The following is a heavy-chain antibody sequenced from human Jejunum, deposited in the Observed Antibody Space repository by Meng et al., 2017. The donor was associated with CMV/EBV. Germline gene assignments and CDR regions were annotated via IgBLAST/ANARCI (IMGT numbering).Heavy chain of an antibody. CDR2: TYTGGTT. V-gene: IGHV3-53*01. CDR3: ARHLYSFGVVTAIDY. D-gene: IGHD3-3*01. Sequence: FPVINPYMSWVRQAPGKGLEWVSVTYTGGTTYYADTVKGRFTVSRDSLNNTLSLQMNSLRAEDTAFYYCARHLYSFGVVTAIDYWGQGTLVTVSS. CDR1: FPVINPY. J-gene: IGHJ4*02.